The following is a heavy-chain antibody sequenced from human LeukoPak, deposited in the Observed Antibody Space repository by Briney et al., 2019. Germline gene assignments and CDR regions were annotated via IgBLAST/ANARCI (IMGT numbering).Heavy chain of an antibody. CDR3: ARVGGSGWRYYYYGMDV. J-gene: IGHJ6*02. D-gene: IGHD6-19*01. V-gene: IGHV3-74*01. CDR2: INSDGSST. Sequence: PGGSLRLSCAASGFTFSSYWMHWVRQAPGKGLVWVSRINSDGSSTSYADSVKGRFTISRDNAKNTLYLQMNSLRAEDTAVYYCARVGGSGWRYYYYGMDVWGQGTTVTVSS. CDR1: GFTFSSYW.